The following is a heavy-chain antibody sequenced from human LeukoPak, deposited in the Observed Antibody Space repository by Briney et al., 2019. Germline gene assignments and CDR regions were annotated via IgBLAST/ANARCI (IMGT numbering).Heavy chain of an antibody. CDR3: ARHISVRGVPDDAFDI. J-gene: IGHJ3*02. V-gene: IGHV4-59*08. D-gene: IGHD3-10*01. Sequence: SETLSLTCSVSGGSISSYYWSWIRQPPGKGLEWIGYIYYSGSTNYNPSLKSRVTISVDTSKNRFSLKLSSVTAADTAVYYCARHISVRGVPDDAFDIWGQGTMVTVSS. CDR2: IYYSGST. CDR1: GGSISSYY.